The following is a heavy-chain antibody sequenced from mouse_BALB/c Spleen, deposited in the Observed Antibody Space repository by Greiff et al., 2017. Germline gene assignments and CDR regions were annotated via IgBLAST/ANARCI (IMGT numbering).Heavy chain of an antibody. Sequence: EVNVVESGGGLVKPGGSLKLSCAASGFAFSSYDMSWVRQTPEKRLEWVAYISSGGGSTYYPDTVKGRFTISRDNAKNTLYLQMSSLKSEDTAMYYCARHDLSTTATYFDVWGAGTTVTVSS. CDR2: ISSGGGST. CDR3: ARHDLSTTATYFDV. CDR1: GFAFSSYD. J-gene: IGHJ1*01. V-gene: IGHV5-12-1*01. D-gene: IGHD1-2*01.